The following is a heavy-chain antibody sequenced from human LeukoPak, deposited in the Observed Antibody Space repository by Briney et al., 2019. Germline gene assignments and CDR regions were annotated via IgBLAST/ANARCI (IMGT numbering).Heavy chain of an antibody. CDR1: GGTFSSYA. V-gene: IGHV1-69*05. CDR2: IIPIFGTA. CDR3: ARAISPYYYMDV. J-gene: IGHJ6*03. Sequence: ASVKVSCKASGGTFSSYAISWVRQAPGQGLEWMGGIIPIFGTANYAQKFQGRVTITTDESTSTAYMGLSSLRSEDTAVYYCARAISPYYYMDVWGKGTTVTVSS. D-gene: IGHD2-21*01.